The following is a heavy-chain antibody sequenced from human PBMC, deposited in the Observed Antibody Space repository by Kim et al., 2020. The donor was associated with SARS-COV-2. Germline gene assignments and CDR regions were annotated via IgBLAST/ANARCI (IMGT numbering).Heavy chain of an antibody. Sequence: KFQGRVTITRDTSASTAYMELSSLRSEDTAVYYCARIYGTGTHDAFDIWGQGTMVTVSS. D-gene: IGHD1-1*01. J-gene: IGHJ3*02. CDR3: ARIYGTGTHDAFDI. V-gene: IGHV1-3*01.